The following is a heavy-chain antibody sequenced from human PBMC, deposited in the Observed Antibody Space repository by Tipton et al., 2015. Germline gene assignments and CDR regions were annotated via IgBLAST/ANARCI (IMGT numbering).Heavy chain of an antibody. CDR3: ARSGGYGWDY. Sequence: SLRLSCAASGFTFSNNAMSWVRQAPGKGLEWVANIKPDGSESYYLDSVKGRFTFSRDNAKNSLFLQMNSLRVEDTAVYYCARSGGYGWDYWGQGALVTVSS. D-gene: IGHD5-12*01. V-gene: IGHV3-7*01. CDR2: IKPDGSES. CDR1: GFTFSNNA. J-gene: IGHJ4*02.